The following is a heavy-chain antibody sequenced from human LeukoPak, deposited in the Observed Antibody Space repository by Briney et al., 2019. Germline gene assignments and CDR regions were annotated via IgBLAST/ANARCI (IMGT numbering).Heavy chain of an antibody. J-gene: IGHJ4*02. V-gene: IGHV1-69*13. CDR3: ARGHVVAAPLDY. D-gene: IGHD2-15*01. CDR1: GGTFSSYA. Sequence: SVKVSCKASGGTFSSYAISWVRQDPGQGLEWMGGIIPIFGTANYAQKFQGRVTITADESTSTAYMELSSLRSEDTAVYYCARGHVVAAPLDYWGQGTLVTVSS. CDR2: IIPIFGTA.